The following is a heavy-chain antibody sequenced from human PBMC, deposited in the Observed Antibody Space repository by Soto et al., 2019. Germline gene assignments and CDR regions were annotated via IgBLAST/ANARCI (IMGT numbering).Heavy chain of an antibody. D-gene: IGHD3-10*01. CDR1: GFSLTTSGLG. V-gene: IGHV2-5*01. CDR3: ARSYGSGSPGGY. Sequence: QITLKESGPTLVDPTQTLTLTCTFSGFSLTTSGLGVGWIRQPPGKALEWLAFIYWNDDKRYSPSLKNRLTITKDTSKNQVVLTMTNMDPVDTATYYCARSYGSGSPGGYWGQGTLVTVSS. CDR2: IYWNDDK. J-gene: IGHJ4*02.